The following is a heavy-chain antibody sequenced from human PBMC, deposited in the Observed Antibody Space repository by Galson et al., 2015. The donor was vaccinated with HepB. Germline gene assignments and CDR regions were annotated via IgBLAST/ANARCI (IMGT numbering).Heavy chain of an antibody. J-gene: IGHJ4*02. CDR2: IYDSGST. CDR1: GGSISSSSYY. Sequence: ETLSLTCTVSGGSISSSSYYWGWVRQPPGKGLEWIGSIYDSGSTFYNPSLKSRVTISVDTSKNQFSLRLSSVTAADMAMYYCARHVAGAFDYWGQGTLVTVSS. CDR3: ARHVAGAFDY. D-gene: IGHD6-19*01. V-gene: IGHV4-39*01.